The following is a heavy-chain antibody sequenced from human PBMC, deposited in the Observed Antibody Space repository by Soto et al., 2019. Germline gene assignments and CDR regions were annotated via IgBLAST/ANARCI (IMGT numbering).Heavy chain of an antibody. J-gene: IGHJ4*02. CDR1: GFTFSSYA. Sequence: EVQLLESGGGLVQPGGSLRLSCAASGFTFSSYAMSWVRQAPGKGLEWVSAISGSGGSTYYAYSVKGRFTISRDNSKNTLYLQMNSLRAEDTAVYYCAKLSRSPVYYFDYWGQGTLVTVSS. CDR2: ISGSGGST. V-gene: IGHV3-23*01. D-gene: IGHD2-2*01. CDR3: AKLSRSPVYYFDY.